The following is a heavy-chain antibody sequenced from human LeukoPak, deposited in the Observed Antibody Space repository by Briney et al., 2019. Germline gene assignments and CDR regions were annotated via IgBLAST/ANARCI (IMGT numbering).Heavy chain of an antibody. CDR2: IYYSGST. V-gene: IGHV4-39*01. Sequence: NSSETLSLTCTVSGGSISSSSYYWGWIRQPPGKGLEWIGCIYYSGSTYYNPSLKSRFTISVDTSKNQFSLKLSSVTAADTAVYYCARRQDTAMVAFDYWGQGTLVTVSS. D-gene: IGHD5-18*01. CDR3: ARRQDTAMVAFDY. J-gene: IGHJ4*02. CDR1: GGSISSSSYY.